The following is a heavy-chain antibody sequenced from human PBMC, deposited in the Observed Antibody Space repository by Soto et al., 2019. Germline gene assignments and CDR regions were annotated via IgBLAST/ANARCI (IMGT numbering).Heavy chain of an antibody. D-gene: IGHD6-19*01. CDR3: ARVAVAGTNVVY. CDR2: IYYSGST. Sequence: PSETLSLTCTVSGGSVSSGSYYRSWIRQPPGKGLEWIGYIYYSGSTNYNPPLKSRVTISVDTSKNQFSLKLSSVTAADTAVYYCARVAVAGTNVVYWGQGTLVTVSS. J-gene: IGHJ4*02. CDR1: GGSVSSGSYY. V-gene: IGHV4-61*01.